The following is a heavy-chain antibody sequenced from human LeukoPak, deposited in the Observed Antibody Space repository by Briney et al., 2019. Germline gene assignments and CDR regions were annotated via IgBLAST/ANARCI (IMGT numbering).Heavy chain of an antibody. CDR2: IMPLFGTA. V-gene: IGHV1-69*05. J-gene: IGHJ5*02. D-gene: IGHD4-17*01. CDR1: GGTFNNSA. Sequence: SVKVSCKTSGGTFNNSAISWVRQAPGQGLEWLWGIMPLFGTAGYAQKFQGRVTITKDESTRTVYLELTSLTSDDTAVYYCARDVHGDYGSGWFDPWGQGTLVSVSS. CDR3: ARDVHGDYGSGWFDP.